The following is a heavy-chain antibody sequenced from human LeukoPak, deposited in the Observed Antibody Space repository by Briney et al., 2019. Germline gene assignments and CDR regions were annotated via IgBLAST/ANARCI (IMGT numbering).Heavy chain of an antibody. J-gene: IGHJ4*02. Sequence: ASVKVSCKASGYTFTGYYMHWVRQAPGQGLEWMGRLNPNSGGTNYAQKFQGRVTMARDTSISTAYMELSRLRSDDTAVYYCARVLYRGYSSSFGYWGQGTLVTVSS. D-gene: IGHD6-6*01. CDR1: GYTFTGYY. CDR3: ARVLYRGYSSSFGY. CDR2: LNPNSGGT. V-gene: IGHV1-2*06.